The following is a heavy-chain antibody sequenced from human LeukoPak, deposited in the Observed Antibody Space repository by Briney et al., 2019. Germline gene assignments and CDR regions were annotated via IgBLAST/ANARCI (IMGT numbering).Heavy chain of an antibody. CDR3: ARDVATTGWYTFDY. CDR1: GDSVSSINGA. Sequence: SQTLSLTCAISGDSVSSINGAWNWVRQSPSRGLEWLGRTYYRSKWYSDYAVLIQGRMSINPDTSKNQFTLHLFSVTPDDTAVYYCARDVATTGWYTFDYWGQGTRVTVSS. J-gene: IGHJ4*02. V-gene: IGHV6-1*01. D-gene: IGHD6-19*01. CDR2: TYYRSKWYS.